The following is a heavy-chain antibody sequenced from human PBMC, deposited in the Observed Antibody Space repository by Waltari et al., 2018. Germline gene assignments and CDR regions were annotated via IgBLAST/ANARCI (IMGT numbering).Heavy chain of an antibody. D-gene: IGHD3-10*01. V-gene: IGHV1-69*08. CDR3: ARDYYGSGSYYTRLYY. CDR2: IIPIYGTA. Sequence: QVQLVQSGAEVKKPGSSVKVSCKASGGTFSSYAISWVRQAPGQGLEWMGRIIPIYGTANYARKFQGRVTITADKSTSTAYMELSSLRSEDTAVYYCARDYYGSGSYYTRLYYWGQGTLVTGSS. CDR1: GGTFSSYA. J-gene: IGHJ4*02.